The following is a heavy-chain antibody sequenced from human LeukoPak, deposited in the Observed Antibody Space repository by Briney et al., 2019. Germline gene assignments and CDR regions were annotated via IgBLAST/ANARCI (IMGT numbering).Heavy chain of an antibody. V-gene: IGHV1-2*02. D-gene: IGHD3-16*01. CDR3: ARDRAKYDSTDYFDY. J-gene: IGHJ4*02. CDR1: GYSFSDYF. CDR2: VDPNRGDT. Sequence: ASVKVSCKASGYSFSDYFIYWVRQAPGQRLELMGWVDPNRGDTNYAQKFQGRVSMTRDTSITTVYMELSRLRSDDTAVYYCARDRAKYDSTDYFDYWGQGTLVTVSP.